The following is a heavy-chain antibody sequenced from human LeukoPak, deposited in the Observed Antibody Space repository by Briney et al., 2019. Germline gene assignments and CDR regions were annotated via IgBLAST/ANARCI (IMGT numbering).Heavy chain of an antibody. Sequence: GGSLRLSCAASGFTVSTNHMSWVRQAPGKGLEWVSVIFTGGSTFYADSVKGRFTISRDNSKNTLYLQMNSLRAEDTAVYYCATSIVGLTYDEHFQHWGQGTLVTVSS. V-gene: IGHV3-53*01. J-gene: IGHJ1*01. CDR1: GFTVSTNH. D-gene: IGHD1-26*01. CDR3: ATSIVGLTYDEHFQH. CDR2: IFTGGST.